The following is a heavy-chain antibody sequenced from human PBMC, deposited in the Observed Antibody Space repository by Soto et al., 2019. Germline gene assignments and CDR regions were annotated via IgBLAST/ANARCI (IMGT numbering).Heavy chain of an antibody. D-gene: IGHD3-16*01. CDR1: GYSVSSSDYY. Sequence: LETLSLTCSVSGYSVSSSDYYWAWIRQPPGKGLEWIGSMLYSGLTYYNPSLKSRGTLSVDTSKNQFSVRLNSVTASDTAVYFCAKYSAGINQPTLTTVITVLDFWGQGVLFTVSS. V-gene: IGHV4-39*01. CDR3: AKYSAGINQPTLTTVITVLDF. J-gene: IGHJ4*02. CDR2: MLYSGLT.